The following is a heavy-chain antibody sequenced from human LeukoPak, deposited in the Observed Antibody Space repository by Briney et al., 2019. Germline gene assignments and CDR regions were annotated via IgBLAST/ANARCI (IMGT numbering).Heavy chain of an antibody. CDR1: GFTFSGYA. CDR2: ISSDETSK. J-gene: IGHJ4*02. Sequence: TGTSLRLSCAASGFTFSGYAMHWVRQAPGKGLDWVAIISSDETSKYYADSVKGRFTISRDNSKNTLYLQMSSLRAEDTAVYYCAREVGMTDYWGQGTLVTVSS. V-gene: IGHV3-30-3*01. CDR3: AREVGMTDY.